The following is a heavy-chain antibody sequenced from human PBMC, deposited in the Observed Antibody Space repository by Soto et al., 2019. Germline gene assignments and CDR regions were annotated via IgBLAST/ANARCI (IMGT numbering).Heavy chain of an antibody. CDR2: INAGNGNT. CDR3: ARAKAVAGTPFDY. CDR1: GYTFTSYA. D-gene: IGHD6-19*01. V-gene: IGHV1-3*01. J-gene: IGHJ4*02. Sequence: SVKVSCKASGYTFTSYAMHWVRQAPGQRLEWMGWINAGNGNTKYSQKFQGRVTITRDTSASTAYMELSSLRSEDTAVYYCARAKAVAGTPFDYWGQGTLVTVSS.